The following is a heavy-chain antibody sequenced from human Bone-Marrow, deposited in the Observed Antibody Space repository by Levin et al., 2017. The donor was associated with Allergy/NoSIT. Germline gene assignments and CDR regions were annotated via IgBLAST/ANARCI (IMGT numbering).Heavy chain of an antibody. V-gene: IGHV4-30-4*01. CDR2: IYSSGNT. CDR3: ARDRDYYDSSGYDIVYYGMDV. J-gene: IGHJ6*02. CDR1: GASIRSNDYY. Sequence: SQTLSLTCTVSGASIRSNDYYWRWIRQPPGKGLEWIGYIYSSGNTHYNPSLKSRVTMSLDASKNQISLKLNSVTAADTAVYYCARDRDYYDSSGYDIVYYGMDVWGQGTTVTVSS. D-gene: IGHD3-22*01.